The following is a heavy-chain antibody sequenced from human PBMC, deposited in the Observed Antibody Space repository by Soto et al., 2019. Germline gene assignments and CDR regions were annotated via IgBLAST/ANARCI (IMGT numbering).Heavy chain of an antibody. CDR3: ATSRQDILTGYCTAILDH. V-gene: IGHV5-51*01. D-gene: IGHD3-9*01. J-gene: IGHJ4*02. Sequence: PGESLKISCKGSGYSFTSYWIGWVRQMPGKGLEWMGIIYPGDSDTRYSPSFQGQVTISADKSISTAYLQWSSLKASDTAMYYCATSRQDILTGYCTAILDHWGQRTLVSV. CDR1: GYSFTSYW. CDR2: IYPGDSDT.